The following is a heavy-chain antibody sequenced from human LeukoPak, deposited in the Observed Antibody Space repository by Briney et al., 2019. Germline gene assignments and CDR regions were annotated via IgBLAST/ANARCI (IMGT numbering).Heavy chain of an antibody. D-gene: IGHD2/OR15-2a*01. CDR2: IAYDGSNT. CDR1: GFTFSSHG. J-gene: IGHJ5*02. V-gene: IGHV3-33*05. Sequence: GGSLRLSCTASGFTFSSHGMHWARQAPGKGLEWVAVIAYDGSNTYYLDSVKGRFIISRDNSRNTLYLQMNSLRVEDTAVYYCAKDIGILTTSLYNWFDPWGQGTLVTVSS. CDR3: AKDIGILTTSLYNWFDP.